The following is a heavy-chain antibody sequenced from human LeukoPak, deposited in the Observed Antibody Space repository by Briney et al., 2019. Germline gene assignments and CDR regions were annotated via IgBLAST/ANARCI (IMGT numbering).Heavy chain of an antibody. CDR3: ARGSFQYYDILTGYYY. Sequence: PGGSLRLSCAASGFTFSSYAMSWVRQAPGKGLEWVSAISGSGGSTYYADSVKGRFTISRDNSKNTLYLQMNSLRAEDTAVYYCARGSFQYYDILTGYYYWGQGTLVTVSS. CDR1: GFTFSSYA. J-gene: IGHJ4*02. D-gene: IGHD3-9*01. CDR2: ISGSGGST. V-gene: IGHV3-23*01.